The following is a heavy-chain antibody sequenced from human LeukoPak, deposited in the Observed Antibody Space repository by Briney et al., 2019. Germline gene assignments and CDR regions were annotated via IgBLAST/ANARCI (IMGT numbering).Heavy chain of an antibody. D-gene: IGHD6-19*01. V-gene: IGHV4-59*08. Sequence: PSETLSLTCTVSGGSIRRYYWSWIRQAPGKGLEWIGSTHYTEGSTFNPSLRSRVTFSTDTSKNQFFLQLTSVTAADTAVYYCARLTYRTSGQIDAFDIWGQGTMVTVSS. CDR3: ARLTYRTSGQIDAFDI. CDR1: GGSIRRYY. J-gene: IGHJ3*02. CDR2: THYTEGS.